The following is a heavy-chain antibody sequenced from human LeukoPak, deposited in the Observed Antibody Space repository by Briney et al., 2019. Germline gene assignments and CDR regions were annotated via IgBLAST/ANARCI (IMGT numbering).Heavy chain of an antibody. CDR3: ARWVVTAIQGAFDI. CDR1: GGSISSSSYY. Sequence: SETLSLTCTVSGGSISSSSYYWGWIRHPPGKGLEWVGSIYYGGSTYYNPSLKSRVTISVDTSKNQFSLKLSSVTAADTAVYYCARWVVTAIQGAFDIWGQGTMVTVSS. V-gene: IGHV4-39*07. CDR2: IYYGGST. J-gene: IGHJ3*02. D-gene: IGHD2-21*02.